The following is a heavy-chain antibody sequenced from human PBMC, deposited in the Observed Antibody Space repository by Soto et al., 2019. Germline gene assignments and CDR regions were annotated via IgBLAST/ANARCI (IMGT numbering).Heavy chain of an antibody. Sequence: ASVKVSCKVSGYTLTELSMHWVRQAPGKGLEWMGGFDPEGGETIYAQKFQGRVTMTEDTSTDTAYMELSSLRSEDTAVYYCASSPLRGTYYYYGMDVWGQGTTVTVSS. V-gene: IGHV1-24*01. CDR3: ASSPLRGTYYYYGMDV. CDR1: GYTLTELS. CDR2: FDPEGGET. D-gene: IGHD1-1*01. J-gene: IGHJ6*02.